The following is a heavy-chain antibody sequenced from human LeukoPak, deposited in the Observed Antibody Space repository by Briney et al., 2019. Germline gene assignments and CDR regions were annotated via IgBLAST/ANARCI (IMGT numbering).Heavy chain of an antibody. D-gene: IGHD4-23*01. Sequence: KSGESLKISCKGSGYSFTSYWIGWVRQMPGKGLEWMGIIYPGDSDTRYSPSFQGQVTISADKSISTAYLQWSSLKASDTAMYYCARHGSSLSTVVSPRRYGMDVWGQGTTVTVSS. V-gene: IGHV5-51*01. CDR3: ARHGSSLSTVVSPRRYGMDV. CDR2: IYPGDSDT. CDR1: GYSFTSYW. J-gene: IGHJ6*02.